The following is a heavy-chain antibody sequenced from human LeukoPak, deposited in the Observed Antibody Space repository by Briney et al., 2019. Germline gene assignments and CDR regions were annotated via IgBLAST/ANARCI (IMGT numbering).Heavy chain of an antibody. V-gene: IGHV1-18*01. CDR3: ARGVVVVAGLDYYYYGMDV. CDR2: ISAYNGNT. D-gene: IGHD2-15*01. CDR1: GYTFTSYG. J-gene: IGHJ6*02. Sequence: ASVKVSCKASGYTFTSYGISWVRQAPGQGLEWMGWISAYNGNTNYAQKLQGRVTMTTDTSTSTAYMELRSLRSDDTAVYYRARGVVVVAGLDYYYYGMDVWGQGTTVTVSS.